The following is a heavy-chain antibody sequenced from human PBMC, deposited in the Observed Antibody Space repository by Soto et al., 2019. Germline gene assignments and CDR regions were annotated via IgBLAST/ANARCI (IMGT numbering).Heavy chain of an antibody. Sequence: ASVKVSCKACGYTFTNYGISWVRQAPGQGLEWMGWINVYNGNTKYAQKVQGGVTMTTDTSTSTAYMELRSLRSDDTAVYYCARGVGSGSYYNQYNWFDPWGQGTLVTVSS. CDR3: ARGVGSGSYYNQYNWFDP. CDR2: INVYNGNT. J-gene: IGHJ5*02. V-gene: IGHV1-18*01. D-gene: IGHD3-10*01. CDR1: GYTFTNYG.